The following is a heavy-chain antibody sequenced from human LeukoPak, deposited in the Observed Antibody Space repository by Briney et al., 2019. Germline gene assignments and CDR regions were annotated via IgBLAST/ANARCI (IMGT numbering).Heavy chain of an antibody. J-gene: IGHJ4*02. CDR2: ISSSSSYI. V-gene: IGHV3-21*01. CDR3: ASQLMVADY. CDR1: GFTFSSYS. Sequence: GGSLRLSCAASGFTFSSYSMNWVRQAPWKGLEWVSSISSSSSYIYYADSVKGRFTISRDNAKNSLNLQMNSLRAEDTAVYYCASQLMVADYWGQGTLVTVSS. D-gene: IGHD2-8*01.